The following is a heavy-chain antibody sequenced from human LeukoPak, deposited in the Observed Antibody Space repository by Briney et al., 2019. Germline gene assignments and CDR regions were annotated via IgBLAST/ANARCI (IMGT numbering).Heavy chain of an antibody. CDR2: IYHSGST. J-gene: IGHJ4*02. V-gene: IGHV4-38-2*02. CDR3: AREKWQTVDY. Sequence: SETLSLTCTVSGYSISSGYYWGWIRQPPGKGLEWIGSIYHSGSTYYNPSLKSRVTISVDTSKNQFSLKLSSVTAADTAVYYCAREKWQTVDYWGQGTLVTVSS. D-gene: IGHD5-12*01. CDR1: GYSISSGYY.